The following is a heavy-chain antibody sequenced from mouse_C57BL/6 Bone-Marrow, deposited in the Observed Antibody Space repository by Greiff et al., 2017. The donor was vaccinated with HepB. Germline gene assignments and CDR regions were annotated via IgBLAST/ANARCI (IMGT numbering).Heavy chain of an antibody. CDR2: INPNNGGT. CDR3: ARGGIYYYGSSYSYWYFDV. D-gene: IGHD1-1*01. Sequence: VQLQQSGPELVKPGASVKIPCKASGYTFTDYNMDWVKQSHGKSLEWIGDINPNNGGTIYNQKFKGKATLTVDKSSSTAYMELRSLTSEDTAVYYCARGGIYYYGSSYSYWYFDVWGTGTTVTVSS. CDR1: GYTFTDYN. V-gene: IGHV1-18*01. J-gene: IGHJ1*03.